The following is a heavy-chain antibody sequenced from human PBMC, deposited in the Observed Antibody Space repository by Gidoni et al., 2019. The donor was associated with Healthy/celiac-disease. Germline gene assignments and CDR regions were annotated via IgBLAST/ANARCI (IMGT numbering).Heavy chain of an antibody. CDR2: INHSGST. CDR3: ARNPRGDFWSGYYRPMSTEFDY. D-gene: IGHD3-3*01. V-gene: IGHV4-34*01. CDR1: GGSFSGYS. Sequence: QVQLQQWGAGLLKPSETLSLTCAVYGGSFSGYSWSWIRQPPGKGLEWIGEINHSGSTNYNPSLKSRVTISVDTSKNQFSLKLSSVTAADTAVYYCARNPRGDFWSGYYRPMSTEFDYWGQGNLVTVSS. J-gene: IGHJ4*02.